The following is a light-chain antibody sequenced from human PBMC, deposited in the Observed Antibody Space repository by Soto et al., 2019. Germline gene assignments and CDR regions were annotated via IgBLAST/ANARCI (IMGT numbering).Light chain of an antibody. CDR1: QTVSSN. V-gene: IGKV3-15*01. CDR2: DTS. J-gene: IGKJ1*01. Sequence: EIVLTQSPDTLSLSPGERATLSCRASQTVSSNYLAWCQQRPGQAPRLLISDTSTRATGVPARFSGSGSGTEFTLTISSLQSEDFAVYYCQQYNNWPRTFGQGTKVDIK. CDR3: QQYNNWPRT.